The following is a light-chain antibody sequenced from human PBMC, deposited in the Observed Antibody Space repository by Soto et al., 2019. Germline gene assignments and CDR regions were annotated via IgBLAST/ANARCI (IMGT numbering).Light chain of an antibody. V-gene: IGKV3-20*01. CDR3: QQYGSSPPIT. CDR1: QSVSSRY. J-gene: IGKJ5*01. Sequence: TKSPCTLSLYPMEIATFSCRASQSVSSRYLAWYQQRPGQAPRLLIYGASSRATGIPYRFSGSGSGTDFTLTISRLEPEDFAVYYCQQYGSSPPITFGQRRLLEV. CDR2: GAS.